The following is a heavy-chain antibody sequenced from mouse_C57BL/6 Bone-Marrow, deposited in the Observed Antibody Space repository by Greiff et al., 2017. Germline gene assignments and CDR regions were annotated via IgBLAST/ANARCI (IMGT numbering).Heavy chain of an antibody. CDR3: ARAGILWLRRAWFAY. D-gene: IGHD2-2*01. V-gene: IGHV1-53*01. Sequence: VQLQQPGTELVKPGASVKLSCKASGYTFTSYWMHWVKQRPGQGLGWIGNINPSNGGTNYNEKFKSKATLTVDKSSSTAYMQLSSLTSEDSAVYYCARAGILWLRRAWFAYWGQGTLVTVSA. J-gene: IGHJ3*01. CDR2: INPSNGGT. CDR1: GYTFTSYW.